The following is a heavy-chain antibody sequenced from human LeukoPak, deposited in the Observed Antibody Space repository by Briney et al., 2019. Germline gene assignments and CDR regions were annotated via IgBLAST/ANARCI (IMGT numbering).Heavy chain of an antibody. J-gene: IGHJ6*02. CDR3: ARDRFILHGGHDGLDYYYGMDV. CDR1: GGSISSSSYY. Sequence: MASETLSLTCTVSGGSISSSSYYWGWIRQPPGKGLEWIGSIYYSGSTYYNPSLKSRVTISVDTSKNQFSLKLSSVTAADTAVYYCARDRFILHGGHDGLDYYYGMDVWGQGTTVTVSS. CDR2: IYYSGST. D-gene: IGHD1-1*01. V-gene: IGHV4-39*07.